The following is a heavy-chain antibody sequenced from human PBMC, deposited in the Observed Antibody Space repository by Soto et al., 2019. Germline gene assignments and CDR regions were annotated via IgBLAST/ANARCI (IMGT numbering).Heavy chain of an antibody. CDR1: GFSFNDCG. D-gene: IGHD6-19*01. J-gene: IGHJ4*02. CDR2: FSYDGSDI. Sequence: QVHLMESGGGVVQPGKSLSLSCAASGFSFNDCGMHWVRQAPGKGLEWVAVFSYDGSDIYYGNAVKGRFTISRDTSNNTLYLQMNSLRSEDTAVYYCVKEACRGWYRTADYWGQGTRVTVSS. CDR3: VKEACRGWYRTADY. V-gene: IGHV3-30*18.